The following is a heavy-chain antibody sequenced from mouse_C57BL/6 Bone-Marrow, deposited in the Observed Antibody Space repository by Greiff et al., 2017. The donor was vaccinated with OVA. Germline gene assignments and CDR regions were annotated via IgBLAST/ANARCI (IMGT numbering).Heavy chain of an antibody. D-gene: IGHD4-1*01. CDR3: ADLHWAFAY. J-gene: IGHJ3*01. CDR2: IHPNSGST. CDR1: GYTFTSYW. V-gene: IGHV1-64*01. Sequence: QVQLQQPGAELVKPGASVKLSCKASGYTFTSYWMHWVKQRPGQGLEWIGMIHPNSGSTNYHEKFKSKATLTVDKSSSTAYMQLSSLTSEDSAVYYCADLHWAFAYWGQGTLVTVSA.